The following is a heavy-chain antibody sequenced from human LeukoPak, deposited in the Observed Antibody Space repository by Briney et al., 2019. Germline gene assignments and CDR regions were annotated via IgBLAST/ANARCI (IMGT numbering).Heavy chain of an antibody. Sequence: GRSLRLSCAASGFTFSGYGMHWVRQAPGKGLEGVAVISYDGSNKYYADSVKGRFTISRDNSKNTLYLQMNSLRAEDTAVYYCARDPVAGTNYYYYYMDVWGKGTTVTVSS. D-gene: IGHD6-19*01. CDR2: ISYDGSNK. CDR1: GFTFSGYG. CDR3: ARDPVAGTNYYYYYMDV. V-gene: IGHV3-30*03. J-gene: IGHJ6*03.